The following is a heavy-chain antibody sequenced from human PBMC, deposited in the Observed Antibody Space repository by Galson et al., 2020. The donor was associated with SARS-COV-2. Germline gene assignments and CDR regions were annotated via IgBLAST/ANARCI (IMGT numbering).Heavy chain of an antibody. V-gene: IGHV4-39*07. D-gene: IGHD3-22*01. Sequence: SETLSLTCTVSGGSISSSSYYWGWIRQPPGKGLEWIGSIYYSGSTYYNPSLKSRDTISVDTSKNQFSLKLSSVTAADTAVYYCAREEPMGYSSGYPFDYWGQGTLVTVSS. CDR2: IYYSGST. CDR3: AREEPMGYSSGYPFDY. J-gene: IGHJ4*02. CDR1: GGSISSSSYY.